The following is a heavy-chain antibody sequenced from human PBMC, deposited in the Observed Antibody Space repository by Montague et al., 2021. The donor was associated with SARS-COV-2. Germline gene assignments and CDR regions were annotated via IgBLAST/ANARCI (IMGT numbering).Heavy chain of an antibody. CDR3: ARIRDYDILTGSYSGFDY. Sequence: PALVTPTQTLTLTCTFSGFSLSTSGMCVSWIRQPPGKALEWLALIDWDDDKYYSTSLKTRLTISKDTSKNQVALTMTNMDPVDTATYYCARIRDYDILTGSYSGFDYWGRGTLVTVSS. J-gene: IGHJ4*02. V-gene: IGHV2-70*01. D-gene: IGHD3-9*01. CDR1: GFSLSTSGMC. CDR2: IDWDDDK.